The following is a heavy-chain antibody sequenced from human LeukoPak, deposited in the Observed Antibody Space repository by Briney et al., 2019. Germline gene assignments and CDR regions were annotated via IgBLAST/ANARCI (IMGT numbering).Heavy chain of an antibody. Sequence: GGSLGLSCAASGFTFSNYWMDWVRQVPGKGLVWVSRIKGDGTSTYYADSVQGRFTISRDNAKNTLYLQMNSLRVEDTALYCCVRICGTNGGTSDYWGQGTLVTVSS. V-gene: IGHV3-74*01. CDR2: IKGDGTST. J-gene: IGHJ4*02. CDR3: VRICGTNGGTSDY. D-gene: IGHD1-26*01. CDR1: GFTFSNYW.